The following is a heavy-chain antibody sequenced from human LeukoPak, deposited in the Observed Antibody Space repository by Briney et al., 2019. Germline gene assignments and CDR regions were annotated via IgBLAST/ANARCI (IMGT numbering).Heavy chain of an antibody. Sequence: SETLSLTCTVSGGSISSHYWSWIRQPPGKGLEWIGYIYYSGSTNYNPSLKSRVTISVDTSKNQFSLKLSSVTAADTAAYYCARASYDFWSGYYTSGTFDYWGQGTLVTVSS. CDR1: GGSISSHY. J-gene: IGHJ4*02. CDR2: IYYSGST. CDR3: ARASYDFWSGYYTSGTFDY. D-gene: IGHD3-3*01. V-gene: IGHV4-59*11.